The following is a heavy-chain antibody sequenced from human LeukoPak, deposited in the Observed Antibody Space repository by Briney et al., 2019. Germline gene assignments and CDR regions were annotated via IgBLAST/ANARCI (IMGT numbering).Heavy chain of an antibody. D-gene: IGHD5-24*01. CDR2: MNPNSGNT. Sequence: GASVKVSCKASGYTFTSYDINWLRQATGQGLEWMGWMNPNSGNTGYAQKFQGRVTMTRNTSISTAYMELSSLRSEDTAVYYCARGSSRWLQYSSANDAFDIWGQGTMVTVSS. V-gene: IGHV1-8*01. CDR1: GYTFTSYD. J-gene: IGHJ3*02. CDR3: ARGSSRWLQYSSANDAFDI.